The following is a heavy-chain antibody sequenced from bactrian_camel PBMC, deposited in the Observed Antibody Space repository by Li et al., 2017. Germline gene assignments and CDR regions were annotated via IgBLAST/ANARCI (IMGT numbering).Heavy chain of an antibody. V-gene: IGHV3-3*01. Sequence: HVQLVESGGGSVQAGGHLKLSCVLSGRTMDRVCMGWFRQVPDKGSEGVASFGAYDGSVLYSDSVQGRFTAGQDRDKNLLYLEMSNLQPEDSGQYYCAADPFRGTVERRRGFRGLSFIHEYTFRGRGTQVTVS. J-gene: IGHJ4*01. CDR2: FGAYDGSV. CDR1: GRTMDRVC. CDR3: AADPFRGTVERRRGFRGLSFIHEYTF. D-gene: IGHD1*01.